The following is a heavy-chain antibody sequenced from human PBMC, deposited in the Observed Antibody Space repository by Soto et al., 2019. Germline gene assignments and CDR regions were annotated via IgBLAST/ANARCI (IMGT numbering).Heavy chain of an antibody. V-gene: IGHV4-59*01. D-gene: IGHD5-12*01. CDR2: IYYSGST. CDR1: GCSISSYY. CDR3: ASARGDSGYDFGGFDY. Sequence: SETLSLTCTVSGCSISSYYWSWIRQPPGKGLEWIGYIYYSGSTNYNPSLKSRVTISVDTSKNQFSLKLSSVTAADTAVYYCASARGDSGYDFGGFDYWGQGTLVTVSS. J-gene: IGHJ4*02.